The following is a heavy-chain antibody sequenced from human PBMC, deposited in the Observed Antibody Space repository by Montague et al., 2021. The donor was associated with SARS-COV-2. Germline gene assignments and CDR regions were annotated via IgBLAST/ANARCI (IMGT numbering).Heavy chain of an antibody. J-gene: IGHJ4*02. CDR2: IHHTENT. CDR1: GGSTSSEDYW. V-gene: IGHV4-39*01. Sequence: SETLSLTCTVSGGSTSSEDYWWNWIRQPPGKGLEWIGNIHHTENTYYNPSLKTRVTISADTSKKQFPLSLNSVTAADTAIYYCARHRRGISGFDSWGLGTLVTVSS. CDR3: ARHRRGISGFDS. D-gene: IGHD3-3*01.